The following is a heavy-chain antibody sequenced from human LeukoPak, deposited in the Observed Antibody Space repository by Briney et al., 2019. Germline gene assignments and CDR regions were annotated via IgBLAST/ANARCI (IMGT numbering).Heavy chain of an antibody. CDR2: IYYSGST. V-gene: IGHV4-31*03. CDR1: GGSISSGGYY. Sequence: SQTLSLTCTVSGGSISSGGYYWSWIRQHPGKGLEWIGYIYYSGSTYYNPSLKSRVTISADTSKNQFSLKLSSVTAADTAVYYCARWTRYCSSTSCYPSWFDPWGQGTLVTVSS. CDR3: ARWTRYCSSTSCYPSWFDP. J-gene: IGHJ5*02. D-gene: IGHD2-2*01.